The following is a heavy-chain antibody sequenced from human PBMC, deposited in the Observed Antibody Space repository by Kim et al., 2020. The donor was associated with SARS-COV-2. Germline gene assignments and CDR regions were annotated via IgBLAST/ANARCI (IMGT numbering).Heavy chain of an antibody. CDR2: IYYSGST. V-gene: IGHV4-59*13. J-gene: IGHJ6*02. CDR1: GGSISSYY. Sequence: SETLSLTCTVSGGSISSYYWSWIRQPPGKGLEWIGYIYYSGSTNYNPSLKSRVTISVDTSKNQFSLKLSSVTAADTAVYYCARAPTTGYPDPNYYYYGMDVWGQGTTVTVSS. CDR3: ARAPTTGYPDPNYYYYGMDV. D-gene: IGHD5-12*01.